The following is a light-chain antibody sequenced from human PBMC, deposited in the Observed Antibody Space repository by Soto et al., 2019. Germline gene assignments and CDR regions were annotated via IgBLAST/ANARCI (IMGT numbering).Light chain of an antibody. Sequence: QSALTQPASVSGSPGQSITISCTGTSIDVGRYNLVSWYQQHPGKAPKLMIYEGSKRPSGVSNRFSGSKSGNTASLTISGLQAEDEADYYCCSYAGSSTVVFGGGTKLTVL. CDR2: EGS. V-gene: IGLV2-23*01. CDR1: SIDVGRYNL. CDR3: CSYAGSSTVV. J-gene: IGLJ2*01.